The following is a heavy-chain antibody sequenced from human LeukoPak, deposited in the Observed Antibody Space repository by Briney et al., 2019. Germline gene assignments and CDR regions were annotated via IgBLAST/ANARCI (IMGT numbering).Heavy chain of an antibody. CDR3: ARDLDYYDSSGYYPPISY. D-gene: IGHD3-22*01. Sequence: ASVKVSCTASGYTFTSYYMHWVREAPAQGLEWVGIINPSGGSTSYAQKYQGRVTMTRDTSTSTVYMELSSLRSEDTAVYYCARDLDYYDSSGYYPPISYWGQGTLVTVSS. CDR2: INPSGGST. CDR1: GYTFTSYY. J-gene: IGHJ4*02. V-gene: IGHV1-46*01.